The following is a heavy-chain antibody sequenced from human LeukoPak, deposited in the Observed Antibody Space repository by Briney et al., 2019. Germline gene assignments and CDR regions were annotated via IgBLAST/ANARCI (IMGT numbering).Heavy chain of an antibody. V-gene: IGHV3-74*01. CDR3: ARVNEYSYGYGTLCDY. Sequence: PGGSLRLSCTTSEFTFSNYWMHWVRQVPGKGLVWVSRIDTDGYTTNYADSVKGRFTISRDNAKNSLYLQMNSLRAEDTAVYYCARVNEYSYGYGTLCDYWGQGTLVTVSS. D-gene: IGHD5-18*01. CDR1: EFTFSNYW. CDR2: IDTDGYTT. J-gene: IGHJ4*02.